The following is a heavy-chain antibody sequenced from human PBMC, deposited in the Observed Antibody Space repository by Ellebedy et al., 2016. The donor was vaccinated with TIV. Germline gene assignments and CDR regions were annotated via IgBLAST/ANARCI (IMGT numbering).Heavy chain of an antibody. CDR2: IWYDGSNK. D-gene: IGHD6-19*01. CDR1: GFTFSSFG. CDR3: ARGQYSSGTNWFDP. V-gene: IGHV3-33*01. J-gene: IGHJ5*02. Sequence: GGSLRLSXAASGFTFSSFGMHWVRQAPGKGLEWVAVIWYDGSNKYYADSVKGRFTIPRDNSKNTLYLQMNSLRVEDTAVYYCARGQYSSGTNWFDPWGQGTLVTVSS.